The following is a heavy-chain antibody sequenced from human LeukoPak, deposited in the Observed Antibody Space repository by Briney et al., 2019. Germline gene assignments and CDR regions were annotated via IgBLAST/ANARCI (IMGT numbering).Heavy chain of an antibody. J-gene: IGHJ4*02. Sequence: GGSLRLSCAASGFSFSSYEMNWVRQAPGKGLEWVSYISSGSHTMYYADSVKGRFTISRDNTKNSLYLQMNSLRAEDTAVYYCARKTLTGPVYWGQGALVTVSS. D-gene: IGHD3-9*01. CDR1: GFSFSSYE. CDR2: ISSGSHTM. CDR3: ARKTLTGPVY. V-gene: IGHV3-48*03.